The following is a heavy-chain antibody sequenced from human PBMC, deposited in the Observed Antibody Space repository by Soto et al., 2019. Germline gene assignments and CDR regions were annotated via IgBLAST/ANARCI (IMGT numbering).Heavy chain of an antibody. V-gene: IGHV4-34*01. CDR3: ARGHSHRRTLGYCSSTSCLSWFDP. CDR2: INHSGST. Sequence: PSETLSLTCTVSGGSVSSYYWAWIRQPPGKGLEWIGEINHSGSTNYNPSLKSRVTISVDTSKNQFSLKLSSVTAADTAVYYCARGHSHRRTLGYCSSTSCLSWFDPWGQGTLVTVSS. CDR1: GGSVSSYY. J-gene: IGHJ5*02. D-gene: IGHD2-2*01.